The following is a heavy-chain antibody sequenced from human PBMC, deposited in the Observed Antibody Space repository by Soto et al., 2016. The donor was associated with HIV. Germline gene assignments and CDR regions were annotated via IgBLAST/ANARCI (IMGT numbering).Heavy chain of an antibody. Sequence: EVQLVESGGDLVQPGGSLRLSCAASGFPFSSYWMHWVRQAPGKGLVWVSYINTDGSRTEYADSVKGRFTISRDNAKNTVYLQMNSLRAEDTAVYYCTRDFSNSWYEYWGQGTLVTVSS. CDR1: GFPFSSYW. D-gene: IGHD6-13*01. J-gene: IGHJ4*02. V-gene: IGHV3-74*03. CDR2: INTDGSRT. CDR3: TRDFSNSWYEY.